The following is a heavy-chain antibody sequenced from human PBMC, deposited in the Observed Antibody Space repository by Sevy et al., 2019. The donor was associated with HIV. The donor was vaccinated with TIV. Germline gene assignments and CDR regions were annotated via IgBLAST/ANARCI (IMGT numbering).Heavy chain of an antibody. CDR2: IYNNIGST. CDR1: DDSINSYY. V-gene: IGHV4-59*08. D-gene: IGHD2-2*01. J-gene: IGHJ4*02. Sequence: SETLSFTCSVSDDSINSYYWSWIRQPPGKGLEWIGYIYNNIGSTSYNPSLTSRVTISVDTSKNQFSLKVASVTAADTAVYYCARGAVVIGTAATPVLDFWGQGSLVTVSS. CDR3: ARGAVVIGTAATPVLDF.